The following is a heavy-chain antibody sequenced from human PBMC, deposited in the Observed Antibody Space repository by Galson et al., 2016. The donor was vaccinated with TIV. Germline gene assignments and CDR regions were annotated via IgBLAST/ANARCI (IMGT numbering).Heavy chain of an antibody. D-gene: IGHD3-22*01. J-gene: IGHJ4*02. CDR1: GFSLTTDGMC. Sequence: PALVKPPQTLTLTCTFSGFSLTTDGMCVNWIRQPPGKALEWLARIDWDDDKSYTSSLKTRLTISKDTSKNQVVLTMTNMDPVDTATYYCARISGYYDSSGHYIPRSFDYWGQGTLVTVSS. CDR3: ARISGYYDSSGHYIPRSFDY. V-gene: IGHV2-70*11. CDR2: IDWDDDK.